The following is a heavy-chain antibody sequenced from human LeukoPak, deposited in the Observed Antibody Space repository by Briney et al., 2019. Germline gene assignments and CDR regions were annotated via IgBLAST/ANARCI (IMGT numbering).Heavy chain of an antibody. CDR2: ISYDGSNK. Sequence: GGSLRLSCAASGFTFSSYGMHWVRQAPGKGLEWVAVISYDGSNKYYADSVKGRFTISRDNSKNTLYLQMNSLRAEDTAVYYCAKGAGATPWYYFDYWGQGTLVTVSS. D-gene: IGHD1-26*01. V-gene: IGHV3-30*18. CDR3: AKGAGATPWYYFDY. J-gene: IGHJ4*02. CDR1: GFTFSSYG.